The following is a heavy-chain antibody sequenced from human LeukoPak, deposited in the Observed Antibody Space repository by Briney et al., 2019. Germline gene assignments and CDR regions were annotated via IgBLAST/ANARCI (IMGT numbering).Heavy chain of an antibody. V-gene: IGHV1-69*06. CDR2: IIPIFGTT. J-gene: IGHJ5*02. CDR1: GGTFSNYG. Sequence: SVKVSCKASGGTFSNYGITWVRQAPGQGLEWTGGIIPIFGTTNYAQKFQGRVTITADKSTSTAYMELSSLRSEDTAVYYCASGGSEYNWFDPWGQGTLVTVSS. CDR3: ASGGSEYNWFDP. D-gene: IGHD1-26*01.